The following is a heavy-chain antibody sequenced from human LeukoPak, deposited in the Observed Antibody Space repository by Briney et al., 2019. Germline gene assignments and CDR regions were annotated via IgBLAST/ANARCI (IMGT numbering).Heavy chain of an antibody. Sequence: PSETLSLTCTVSGGSISTYHWNWIRQPAGKGLEWIGRIYVGGYTNYNPALKSLVTVSADTSKNQFSLKLRSVTAADTAVYFCSRSDHVHYYYYGMDVWGQGITVTVSS. J-gene: IGHJ6*02. CDR2: IYVGGYT. D-gene: IGHD3-10*02. V-gene: IGHV4-4*07. CDR1: GGSISTYH. CDR3: SRSDHVHYYYYGMDV.